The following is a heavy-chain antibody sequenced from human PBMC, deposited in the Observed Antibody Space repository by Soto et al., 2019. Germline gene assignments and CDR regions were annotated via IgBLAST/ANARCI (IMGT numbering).Heavy chain of an antibody. Sequence: VQLVESGGGVVQPGRSLRLSCAASGFTFSSYGMHWVRQAPGKGLEWVAVIWNDGSNQYYADSVKGRFTISRDNSKNTLYLQMNSLRVEDTAVYYCASRSPDLDYWGQGTLVTVSS. CDR2: IWNDGSNQ. CDR3: ASRSPDLDY. CDR1: GFTFSSYG. V-gene: IGHV3-33*01. J-gene: IGHJ4*02.